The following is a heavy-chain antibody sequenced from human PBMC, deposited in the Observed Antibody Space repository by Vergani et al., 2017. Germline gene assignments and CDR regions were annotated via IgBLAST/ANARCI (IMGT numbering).Heavy chain of an antibody. J-gene: IGHJ3*01. V-gene: IGHV3-48*01. CDR1: GFDFSSYI. CDR2: VSTGTKSQ. CDR3: AREYSSTSGRAFDF. D-gene: IGHD2-2*01. Sequence: SWGGWVQPGGSLRLSCVVSGFDFSSYIMNWVRQAPGKGLEWVSFVSTGTKSQSYAESVKGRFTISRDSAKNSLYLQMDSLRAEDTAVYYCAREYSSTSGRAFDFWGQGTKVTVSS.